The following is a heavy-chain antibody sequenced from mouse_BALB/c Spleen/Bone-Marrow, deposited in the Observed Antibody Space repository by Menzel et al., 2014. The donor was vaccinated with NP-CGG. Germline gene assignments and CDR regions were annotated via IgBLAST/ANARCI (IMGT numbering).Heavy chain of an antibody. CDR3: ARQNYGFAY. CDR2: INPGSSTI. V-gene: IGHV4-2*02. J-gene: IGHJ3*01. CDR1: GFDFSRYW. Sequence: EVQRVESGGGLVPHGGSLNLSCAASGFDFSRYWMSWARQAPGKGQEWIGEINPGSSTINYTPSLKDKFIISRDNAKNTLYLQMSKVRSEDTALYYCARQNYGFAYWGQGTLVTVSA. D-gene: IGHD1-1*02.